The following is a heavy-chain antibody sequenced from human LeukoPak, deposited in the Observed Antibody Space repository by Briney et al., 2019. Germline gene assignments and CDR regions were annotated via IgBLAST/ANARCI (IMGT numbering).Heavy chain of an antibody. J-gene: IGHJ1*01. D-gene: IGHD2-8*01. Sequence: ASVKVSCKASGYTFTKYGITWVRQAPGRGLEWMGWVGTYTGKTNYAQNLQGRVTMTTDTSTRTAYMELGSLRSDDTAVYYCASCHCTNGVCYGECEYFQHWGQGTLVTVSS. CDR1: GYTFTKYG. CDR2: VGTYTGKT. V-gene: IGHV1-18*01. CDR3: ASCHCTNGVCYGECEYFQH.